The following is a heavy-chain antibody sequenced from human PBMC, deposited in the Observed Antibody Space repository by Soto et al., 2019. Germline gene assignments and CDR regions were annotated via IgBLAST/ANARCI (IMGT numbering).Heavy chain of an antibody. J-gene: IGHJ5*02. CDR1: GFPFSIYG. CDR2: ISDDGSKK. D-gene: IGHD2-2*01. CDR3: AIEGVFYQEGTINRVDP. Sequence: QVQLVESVGGVVQPGKSLRLSCAASGFPFSIYGMHWVRQAPGKGLEWVAVISDDGSKKFYAESVKGRFAVARDNSKNTPFPQMNGPRAEDTALDSCAIEGVFYQEGTINRVDPWGQGTLVTVSS. V-gene: IGHV3-30*03.